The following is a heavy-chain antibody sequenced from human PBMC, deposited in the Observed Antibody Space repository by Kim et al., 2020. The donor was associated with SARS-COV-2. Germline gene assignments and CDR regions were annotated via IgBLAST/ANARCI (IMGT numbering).Heavy chain of an antibody. V-gene: IGHV1-69*13. D-gene: IGHD6-13*01. Sequence: SVKVSCKASGGTFSSYAISWVRQAPGQGLEWMGGIIPIFGTANYAQKFQGRVTITADESTSTAYMELSSLRSEDTAVYYCARDKSGIAAAGNGYYYGMDVWGQGTTVTVSS. CDR3: ARDKSGIAAAGNGYYYGMDV. CDR1: GGTFSSYA. CDR2: IIPIFGTA. J-gene: IGHJ6*02.